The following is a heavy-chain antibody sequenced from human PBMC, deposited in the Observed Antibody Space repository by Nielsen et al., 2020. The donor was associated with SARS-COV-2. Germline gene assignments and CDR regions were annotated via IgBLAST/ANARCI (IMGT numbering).Heavy chain of an antibody. J-gene: IGHJ4*02. CDR1: GYTFTSYG. CDR2: INPNSGGT. V-gene: IGHV1-2*06. D-gene: IGHD3-16*01. CDR3: ARAVGGFSSNYFDY. Sequence: ASVKVSCKASGYTFTSYGISWVRQAPGQGLEWMGRINPNSGGTNYAQKFQGRVTMTRDTSISTAYMELSRLRSDDTAVYYCARAVGGFSSNYFDYWGQGTLVTVSS.